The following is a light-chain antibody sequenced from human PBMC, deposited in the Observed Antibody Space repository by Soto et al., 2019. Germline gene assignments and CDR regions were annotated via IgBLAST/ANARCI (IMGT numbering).Light chain of an antibody. V-gene: IGKV3D-20*02. Sequence: ETVMTQSPATLSVSPGERATLSCRASQSVSSSYLAWYQQKPGQAPRLLIYGAFNRATGIPARFSGSGSGTDFTLTIRSLEPEDSAIYYCQQRNIWPPVTFGQGTRREIK. J-gene: IGKJ5*01. CDR2: GAF. CDR3: QQRNIWPPVT. CDR1: QSVSSSY.